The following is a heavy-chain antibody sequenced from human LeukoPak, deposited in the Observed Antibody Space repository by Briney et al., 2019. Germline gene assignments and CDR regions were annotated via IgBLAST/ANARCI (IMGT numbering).Heavy chain of an antibody. CDR3: ASESSTTVVTPRFDY. Sequence: PGRSLRLSCAASGFTFSSYAMSWVRQAPGKGLEWVSAISGSGGSTYYADSVKGRFTISRDNSKNTLYLQMNSLRAEDTAVYYCASESSTTVVTPRFDYWGQGTLVTVSS. CDR1: GFTFSSYA. CDR2: ISGSGGST. D-gene: IGHD4-23*01. J-gene: IGHJ4*02. V-gene: IGHV3-23*01.